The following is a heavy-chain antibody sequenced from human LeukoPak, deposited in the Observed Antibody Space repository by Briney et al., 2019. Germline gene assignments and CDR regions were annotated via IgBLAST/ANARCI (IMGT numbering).Heavy chain of an antibody. J-gene: IGHJ4*02. CDR1: GFTFSSYA. CDR3: AKHGYSGWYLDY. D-gene: IGHD6-19*01. CDR2: ISGSGGST. V-gene: IGHV3-23*01. Sequence: TGGSLRLSCAASGFTFSSYAMSWVRQAPGKGLEWVSAISGSGGSTYYADSVKGRFTISRDNSKNTLYLQMNSLRAKDTAVYYCAKHGYSGWYLDYWGQGTLVTVSS.